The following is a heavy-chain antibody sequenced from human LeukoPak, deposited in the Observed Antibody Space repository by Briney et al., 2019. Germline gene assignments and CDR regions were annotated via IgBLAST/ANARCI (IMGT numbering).Heavy chain of an antibody. J-gene: IGHJ5*02. V-gene: IGHV3-74*01. D-gene: IGHD6-6*01. CDR3: ATARTGSWNWVDP. CDR1: GFTFSSNW. CDR2: INSDGSTT. Sequence: GGSLRLSCAASGFTFSSNWMHWVRQAPGKGLVWVSRINSDGSTTSYADSVRGRFTISRDNAKNTVYLQTNSLSVEDTAIYYCATARTGSWNWVDPWGQGTLVTVSS.